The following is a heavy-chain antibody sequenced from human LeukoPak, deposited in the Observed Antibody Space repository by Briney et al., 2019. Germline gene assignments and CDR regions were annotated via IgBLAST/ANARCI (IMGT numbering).Heavy chain of an antibody. Sequence: GGSLRLSCAASGFTFSTYNMNWVRQAPGKGLEWVSSISSSSNYIYHADSVKGRFTISRDNAKNSLYLQMNSLRAEDTDVYYCARDVGASAPDAFDIWGQGTMVTVSS. J-gene: IGHJ3*02. CDR3: ARDVGASAPDAFDI. V-gene: IGHV3-21*01. CDR2: ISSSSNYI. CDR1: GFTFSTYN. D-gene: IGHD1-26*01.